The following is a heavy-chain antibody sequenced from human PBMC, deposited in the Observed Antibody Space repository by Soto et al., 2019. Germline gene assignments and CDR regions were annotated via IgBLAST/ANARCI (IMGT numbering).Heavy chain of an antibody. CDR2: IFYSGST. D-gene: IGHD7-27*01. CDR3: ARERTGDPYFFDY. V-gene: IGHV4-61*01. J-gene: IGHJ4*02. Sequence: SETLSLTCTVSGGSVSSGSYYWSWIRQPPGKGLEWLGYIFYSGSTNYNPSLKSRVTISVDSSKNQFSLKLSSVTAADTAVYYCARERTGDPYFFDYWGQGNLVTVSS. CDR1: GGSVSSGSYY.